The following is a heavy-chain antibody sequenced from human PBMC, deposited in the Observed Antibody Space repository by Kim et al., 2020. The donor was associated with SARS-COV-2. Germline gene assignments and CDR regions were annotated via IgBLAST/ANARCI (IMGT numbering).Heavy chain of an antibody. CDR3: ARASTRPSWYFDL. Sequence: PSLKSGVTIAVDKSKNQSSLKLSSVTAADTAVYYCARASTRPSWYFDLWGRGTLVTVSS. V-gene: IGHV4-31*02. J-gene: IGHJ2*01.